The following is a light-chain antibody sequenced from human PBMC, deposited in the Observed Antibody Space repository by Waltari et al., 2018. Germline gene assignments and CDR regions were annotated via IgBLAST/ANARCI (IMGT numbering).Light chain of an antibody. CDR1: SSDVVRFDY. Sequence: SALPQPASVSGSPGQSITISCTGTSSDVVRFDYVSLYQQHPDKAPKLLIYDVTQRPSGISHRFSGSKSGYTASLTISGLQSEDEADYYCLSYTTSDTYVFGSGTRVTVL. J-gene: IGLJ1*01. CDR3: LSYTTSDTYV. CDR2: DVT. V-gene: IGLV2-14*03.